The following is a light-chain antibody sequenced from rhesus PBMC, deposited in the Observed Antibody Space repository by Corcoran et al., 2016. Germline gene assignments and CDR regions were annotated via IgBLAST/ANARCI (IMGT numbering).Light chain of an antibody. CDR3: QQYDNAPFT. CDR2: KAP. J-gene: IGKJ3*01. CDR1: QGISSR. Sequence: DIQMTQSPSSLSASVGDRVTITCRASQGISSRLAWYQQKPGKAPKLLIYKAPSLQSGVPSRVSGSGSRTDFTLTISSLQPGDFATYYCQQYDNAPFTFGPGTKLDIK. V-gene: IGKV1-21*01.